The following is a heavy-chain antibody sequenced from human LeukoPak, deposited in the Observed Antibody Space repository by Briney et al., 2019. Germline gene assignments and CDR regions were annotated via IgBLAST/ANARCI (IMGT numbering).Heavy chain of an antibody. CDR2: ISYDENNK. J-gene: IGHJ4*02. V-gene: IGHV3-30*18. CDR1: GFTFSSYG. D-gene: IGHD6-13*01. Sequence: PGGSLRLSCAASGFTFSSYGMHWVRQAPGKGLKWVAVISYDENNKYYTDSVKGRFTISRDNSKNTLYLQMNSLRGEDTAVYYCAKGGGTGYSSSWYSNWGQGTLVTVSS. CDR3: AKGGGTGYSSSWYSN.